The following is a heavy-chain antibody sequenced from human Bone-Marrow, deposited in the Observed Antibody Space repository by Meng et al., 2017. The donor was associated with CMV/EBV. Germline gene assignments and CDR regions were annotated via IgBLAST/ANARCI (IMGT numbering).Heavy chain of an antibody. Sequence: GGSLKISCAASGFTFSSYGMHWVRQAPGKGLEWVAFIRYDGSNKYYADSVKGRFTISRDNSKNTLYLQMNSLRAEDTAVYYCAKAGGSLGEVDYWGQGTLVTVSS. CDR2: IRYDGSNK. J-gene: IGHJ4*02. CDR3: AKAGGSLGEVDY. D-gene: IGHD1-26*01. CDR1: GFTFSSYG. V-gene: IGHV3-30*02.